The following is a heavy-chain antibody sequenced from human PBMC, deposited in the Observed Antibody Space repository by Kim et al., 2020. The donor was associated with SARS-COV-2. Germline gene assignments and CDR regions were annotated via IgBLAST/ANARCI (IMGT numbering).Heavy chain of an antibody. CDR3: ARAPSITIFGVVAFLDV. CDR1: GGSISSYY. CDR2: IYYSGST. D-gene: IGHD3-3*01. V-gene: IGHV4-59*01. Sequence: SETLSLTCTVSGGSISSYYWSWIRQPPGKGLEWIGYIYYSGSTNYNPSLKSRVTISVDTSKNQFSLKLSSVTAADTAAYYCARAPSITIFGVVAFLDVWGQGTTVTVSS. J-gene: IGHJ6*02.